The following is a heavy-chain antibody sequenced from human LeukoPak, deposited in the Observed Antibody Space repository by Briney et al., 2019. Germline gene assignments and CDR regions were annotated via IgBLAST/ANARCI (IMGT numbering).Heavy chain of an antibody. V-gene: IGHV3-23*01. D-gene: IGHD4-11*01. Sequence: PGASLRLSCAASGFTFSIHAMNWVRQAPGKGLEWVSAISGSGISTYYADSVKGRFTISRDNSKNTVYLQVNSLRVEDTAVYYCAKDQFGYSKSIDCWGQGILVTVSS. J-gene: IGHJ4*02. CDR3: AKDQFGYSKSIDC. CDR2: ISGSGIST. CDR1: GFTFSIHA.